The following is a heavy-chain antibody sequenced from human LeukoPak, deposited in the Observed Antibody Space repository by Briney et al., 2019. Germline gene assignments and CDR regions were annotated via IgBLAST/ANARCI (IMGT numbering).Heavy chain of an antibody. CDR1: GFTFSRNW. CDR3: AREVYGDNYFDY. D-gene: IGHD4-17*01. Sequence: GGSLRLSCAASGFTFSRNWMSWLRQAPGRGLEWVANMKQDGSDKYYVDSVKGRFTISRDNAKTSLFLQMNSLRVEDTAVYYCAREVYGDNYFDYWGRGTLVTVAS. V-gene: IGHV3-7*05. J-gene: IGHJ4*02. CDR2: MKQDGSDK.